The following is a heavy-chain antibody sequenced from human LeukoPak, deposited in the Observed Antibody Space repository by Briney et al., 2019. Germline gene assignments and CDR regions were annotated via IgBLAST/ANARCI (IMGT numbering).Heavy chain of an antibody. CDR1: GFTFDDYT. V-gene: IGHV3-43*01. Sequence: GGSLRLSCAAAGFTFDDYTMHWVRQAPGKGLEWVSLISWDGGSTYYADSVKGRFTISRDNSKNSLHLQMNSLRTEDTALYYCAKELRLGELSLYRGGGIDYWGQGTLVTVSS. CDR3: AKELRLGELSLYRGGGIDY. J-gene: IGHJ4*02. CDR2: ISWDGGST. D-gene: IGHD3-16*02.